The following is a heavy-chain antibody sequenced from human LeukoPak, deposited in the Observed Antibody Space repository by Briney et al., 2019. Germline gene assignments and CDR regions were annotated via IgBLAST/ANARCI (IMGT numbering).Heavy chain of an antibody. J-gene: IGHJ6*03. CDR2: ITSPSSTI. V-gene: IGHV3-11*04. CDR3: ARDLIGAYYYMDV. CDR1: GFTFSDYY. Sequence: GGSLRLSCAASGFTFSDYYMSWIRQAPGKGLEWVSYITSPSSTIYYADSVKGRFTISRDNAKNSLYLQMNSLRAEDTAVYYCARDLIGAYYYMDVWGKGTTVTVSS.